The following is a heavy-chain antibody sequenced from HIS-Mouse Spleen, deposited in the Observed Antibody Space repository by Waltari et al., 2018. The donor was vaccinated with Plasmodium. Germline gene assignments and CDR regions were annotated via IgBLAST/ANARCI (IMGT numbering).Heavy chain of an antibody. Sequence: EVQLVESGGGLIQPGGSLRLSCAASGFTVSGNYMSWVPQAPGKGLEWVSVIYSGGSTYYADSVKGRFTISRDNSKNTLYLQMNSLRAEDTAVYYCARGMKSSSSAFDIWGQGTMVTVSS. J-gene: IGHJ3*02. CDR3: ARGMKSSSSAFDI. D-gene: IGHD6-6*01. CDR2: IYSGGST. CDR1: GFTVSGNY. V-gene: IGHV3-53*01.